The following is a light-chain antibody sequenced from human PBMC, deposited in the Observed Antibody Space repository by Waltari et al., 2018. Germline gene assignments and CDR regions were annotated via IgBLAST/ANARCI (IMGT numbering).Light chain of an antibody. Sequence: DIVMTQSPLSLSVTPGEPASISCRSSQSLLHSSGYNYLEWYLQKPGQSPQLLIYLGSSRAAGVPDRFSGSGSGTDFTLKISRVEAEDVGVYYCIQALQTRMYTFGQGTKLDIK. J-gene: IGKJ2*01. CDR1: QSLLHSSGYNY. CDR3: IQALQTRMYT. CDR2: LGS. V-gene: IGKV2-28*01.